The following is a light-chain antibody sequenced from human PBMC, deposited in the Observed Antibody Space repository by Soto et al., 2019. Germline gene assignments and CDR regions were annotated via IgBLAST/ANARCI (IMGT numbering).Light chain of an antibody. CDR3: QQRSNWPWT. Sequence: EIVLTQSPGTLSLSPGERATLSCRASRSVSSYLAWYQRKPGQAPRLLIYDASNRATGIPARFSGSGSGTDFTLTISSLEPEDFAVYYCQQRSNWPWTFGQGTKVDIK. V-gene: IGKV3-11*01. J-gene: IGKJ1*01. CDR1: RSVSSY. CDR2: DAS.